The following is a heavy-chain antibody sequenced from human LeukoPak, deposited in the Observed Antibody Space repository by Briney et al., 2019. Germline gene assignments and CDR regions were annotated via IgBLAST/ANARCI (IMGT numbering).Heavy chain of an antibody. CDR2: INTNTGNP. J-gene: IGHJ4*02. V-gene: IGHV7-4-1*02. Sequence: ASVKVSCKASGYTFTSYAMNWVRQAPGQGLEWMGWINTNTGNPTYAQGFTGRFVFSLDTSVSTAYLQISSLKAEDTAVYYCARNYYYDSSGYSRELDYWGQGTLVTVSS. CDR1: GYTFTSYA. D-gene: IGHD3-22*01. CDR3: ARNYYYDSSGYSRELDY.